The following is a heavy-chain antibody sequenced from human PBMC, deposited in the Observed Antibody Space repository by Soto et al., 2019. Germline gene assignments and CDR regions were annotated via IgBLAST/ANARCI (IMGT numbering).Heavy chain of an antibody. CDR1: GGSFSGYY. V-gene: IGHV4-34*01. J-gene: IGHJ4*02. D-gene: IGHD3-10*01. CDR3: ARGGEWFGELLPFDY. CDR2: INHSGST. Sequence: PSETLSLTCAAYGGSFSGYYWSWIRQPPGKGLEWIGEINHSGSTNYNPSLKSRVTISVDMSKNQFSLKLSSVTAADTAVYYCARGGEWFGELLPFDYWGQGTLVTVSS.